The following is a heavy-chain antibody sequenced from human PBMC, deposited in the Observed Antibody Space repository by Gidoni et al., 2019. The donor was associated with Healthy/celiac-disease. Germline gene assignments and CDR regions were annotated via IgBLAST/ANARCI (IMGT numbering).Heavy chain of an antibody. CDR3: AKGIAAAGSIDY. CDR2: ISYDGSNK. J-gene: IGHJ4*02. D-gene: IGHD6-13*01. CDR1: GFTFSSYG. Sequence: QVQLVASGGGVVQPGRSLRRSWAASGFTFSSYGMHWVRQAPGKGLEWVAVISYDGSNKYYADSVKGRFTISRDNSKNTLYLQMNSLRAEDTAVYYCAKGIAAAGSIDYWGQGTLVTVSS. V-gene: IGHV3-30*18.